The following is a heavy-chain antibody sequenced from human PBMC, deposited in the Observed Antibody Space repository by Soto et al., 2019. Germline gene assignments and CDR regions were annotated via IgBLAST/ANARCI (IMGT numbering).Heavy chain of an antibody. CDR2: IYWNDDK. Sequence: SGPTLVNPTQTLTLTCTFSGFSLSTYGEAVGWIRQPPGKALERLALIYWNDDKRYRPSLKSRLTVTRDTSKNQVVLTMTNMDPVDTAAYYCTHSRGVAARPVEYWGQGALVTSPQ. V-gene: IGHV2-5*01. CDR3: THSRGVAARPVEY. D-gene: IGHD6-6*01. J-gene: IGHJ4*02. CDR1: GFSLSTYGEA.